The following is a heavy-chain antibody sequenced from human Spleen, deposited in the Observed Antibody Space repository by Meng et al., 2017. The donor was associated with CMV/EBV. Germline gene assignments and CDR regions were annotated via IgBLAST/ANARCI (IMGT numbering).Heavy chain of an antibody. CDR2: IYYSGST. D-gene: IGHD3-3*01. CDR3: VGEQISIRYLCY. J-gene: IGHJ4*01. V-gene: IGHV4-30-4*01. CDR1: GGSISSGDYY. Sequence: QAQLQESGQGLVKSSQTLSLTCIVSGGSISSGDYYWSWIRQPPGKGLEWIGYIYYSGSTYYNPSLKSRVTISVDTSKNQFSLILSTLNAADAAMYSFVGEQISIRYLCYCGGGTLVTVSS.